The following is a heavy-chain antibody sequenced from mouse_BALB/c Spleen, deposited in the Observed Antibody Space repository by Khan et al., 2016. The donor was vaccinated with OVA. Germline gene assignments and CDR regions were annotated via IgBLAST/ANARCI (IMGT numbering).Heavy chain of an antibody. J-gene: IGHJ3*01. CDR2: IDPENGDT. D-gene: IGHD2-1*01. Sequence: EVQLQESGAELVRPGALVKLSCKASGFNIEDYYMNWVKQRPEQGLAWIGWIDPENGDTIYDPKFQGKASITEDTSSHTAYLQLSSLTSEDTAVYYCARSGYGNYWVAYWGQGTLVTVSA. V-gene: IGHV14-1*02. CDR1: GFNIEDYY. CDR3: ARSGYGNYWVAY.